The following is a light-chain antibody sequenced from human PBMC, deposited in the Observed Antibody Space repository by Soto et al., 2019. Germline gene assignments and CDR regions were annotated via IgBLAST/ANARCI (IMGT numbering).Light chain of an antibody. V-gene: IGKV3-15*01. CDR2: GAS. CDR1: ENINTK. CDR3: QQYKSWFPIS. J-gene: IGKJ5*01. Sequence: EIVLTQSPAALSVSPGERATLSCRASENINTKLGWYQQKPGQAPRLLVIGASTRATDIPARFSGSGSGTECTLTISSLQSEDSGIYYCQQYKSWFPISFGQGTRLEIK.